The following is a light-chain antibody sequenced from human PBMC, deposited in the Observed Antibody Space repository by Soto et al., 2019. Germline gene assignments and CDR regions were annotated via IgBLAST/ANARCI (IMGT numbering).Light chain of an antibody. J-gene: IGKJ3*01. CDR2: DAS. CDR3: QQRSNWPLFT. V-gene: IGKV3-11*01. Sequence: EIVLTQSPATLSLSPGERATLSCRASQSVSSYLAWYQQKPGQAPRLLIYDASNRATGTPPRFSGSGSGTDFTLTISSLEPEDFAVYYCQQRSNWPLFTFGPGTKVDIK. CDR1: QSVSSY.